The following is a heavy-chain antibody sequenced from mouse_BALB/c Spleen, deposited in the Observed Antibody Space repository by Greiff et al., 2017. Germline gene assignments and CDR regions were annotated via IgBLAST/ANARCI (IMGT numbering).Heavy chain of an antibody. J-gene: IGHJ4*01. CDR3: AREETRDYGSSWYAMDY. CDR1: GFTFSSYA. V-gene: IGHV5-6-5*01. CDR2: ISSGGST. D-gene: IGHD1-1*01. Sequence: EVKLVESGGGLVKPGGSLKLSCAASGFTFSSYAMSWVRQTPEKRLEWVASISSGGSTYYPDSVKGRFTISRDNARNILYLQMSSLRSEDTAMYYCAREETRDYGSSWYAMDYWGQGTSVTVSS.